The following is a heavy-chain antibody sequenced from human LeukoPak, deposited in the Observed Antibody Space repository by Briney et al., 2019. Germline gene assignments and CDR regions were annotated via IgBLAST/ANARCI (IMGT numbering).Heavy chain of an antibody. D-gene: IGHD1-20*01. J-gene: IGHJ5*02. CDR1: GYTFTKYL. CDR3: ARPLFCAFDNCGYWLDP. V-gene: IGHV1-46*01. CDR2: INPNGDAT. Sequence: ASVKVSCKTSGYTFTKYLIHWVRQAPGQGLEWVGTINPNGDATNYAPRLQGRLTLTQDTSTSTVYMELRGLTPDDTAVYYCARPLFCAFDNCGYWLDPWGPGTRSPSPQ.